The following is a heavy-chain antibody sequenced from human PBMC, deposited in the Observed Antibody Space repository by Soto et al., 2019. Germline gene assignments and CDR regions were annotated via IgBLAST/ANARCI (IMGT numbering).Heavy chain of an antibody. CDR3: ARRGFMDV. CDR1: VDSINTYY. Sequence: PSETLSLTCAVSVDSINTYYWSWIRQPPGKGLEWIGEIHHSGSTNYNPSLKSRVTISIDTSKNQFSLKLSSVTAADTAVYYCARRGFMDVWGQGTTVTVSS. CDR2: IHHSGST. D-gene: IGHD1-26*01. V-gene: IGHV4-34*01. J-gene: IGHJ6*02.